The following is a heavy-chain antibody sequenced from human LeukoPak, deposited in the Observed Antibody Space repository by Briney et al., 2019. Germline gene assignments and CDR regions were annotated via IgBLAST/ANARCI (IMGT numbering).Heavy chain of an antibody. Sequence: GGSLRLSCAASGFTLSSYEMNWVRQAPGKGLEWVGRIKSKTDGGRTDYAAPVKGRFTISRDDSKNTMYLQMNSLKTEDTAVYYCTTDCSSTSCYGTDNFQHWGQGTLVTVSS. CDR1: GFTLSSYE. CDR2: IKSKTDGGRT. CDR3: TTDCSSTSCYGTDNFQH. J-gene: IGHJ1*01. D-gene: IGHD2-2*01. V-gene: IGHV3-15*01.